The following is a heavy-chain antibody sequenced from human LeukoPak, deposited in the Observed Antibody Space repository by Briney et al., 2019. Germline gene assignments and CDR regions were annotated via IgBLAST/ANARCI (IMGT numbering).Heavy chain of an antibody. V-gene: IGHV1-2*02. Sequence: GASVKVSCKASGYTFTGYYIHWVRQAPGQGLEWMGWINPNSGGTTYAQKFQGRVTMTRDTSITTAYMELSRLRSDDTAVYYCARDDYKTLYHYYYMDVWGKGTTVTVSS. CDR1: GYTFTGYY. D-gene: IGHD3-16*01. CDR3: ARDDYKTLYHYYYMDV. J-gene: IGHJ6*03. CDR2: INPNSGGT.